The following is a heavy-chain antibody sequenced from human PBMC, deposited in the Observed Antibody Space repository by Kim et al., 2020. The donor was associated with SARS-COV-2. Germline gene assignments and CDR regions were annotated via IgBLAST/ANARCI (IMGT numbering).Heavy chain of an antibody. D-gene: IGHD4-17*01. J-gene: IGHJ6*02. CDR3: ARALTSVTSFYYYGMDV. V-gene: IGHV4-59*11. Sequence: ETLSLTCTVSGDSIRSHYWSWIRQPPGKGLEWIGYAYFSGSASHNPSLKSRVTISLDTPKNQFSLRLTSVTAADTAVYYCARALTSVTSFYYYGMDVWGQGTTVTVSS. CDR1: GDSIRSHY. CDR2: AYFSGSA.